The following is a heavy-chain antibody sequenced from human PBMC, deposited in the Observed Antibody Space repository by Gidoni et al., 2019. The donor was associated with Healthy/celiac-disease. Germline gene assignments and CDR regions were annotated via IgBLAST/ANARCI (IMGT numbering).Heavy chain of an antibody. V-gene: IGHV1-24*01. J-gene: IGHJ1*01. CDR1: GYTLTELS. CDR3: ATSRSAAPTYKYFQH. CDR2: FDTEDGET. D-gene: IGHD6-13*01. Sequence: QVKLVQSGDEVKKPGDSVKVSCKVSGYTLTELSMPWVRKAPGKGLEWMGGFDTEDGETIYAQKFQGRVTMTEDTSTDTAYMELSSLRSEDTAVYYCATSRSAAPTYKYFQHWGQGTLVTVSS.